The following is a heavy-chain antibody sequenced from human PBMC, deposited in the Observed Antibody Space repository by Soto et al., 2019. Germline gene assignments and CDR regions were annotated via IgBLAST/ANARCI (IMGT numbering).Heavy chain of an antibody. V-gene: IGHV3-74*01. CDR2: IDYDGTTT. CDR3: TRGPRPSSDGTGAY. Sequence: EVQLVESGGGLVQPGGSLRLSCVASGCAFDSYWMNWGRQVPGEGPVWVSRIDYDGTTTTYADSVKGRFTIYRDNAKNPLYLQMNSLRAADSAVYYWTRGPRPSSDGTGAYWGQGTLVTVSS. D-gene: IGHD3-10*01. CDR1: GCAFDSYW. J-gene: IGHJ4*02.